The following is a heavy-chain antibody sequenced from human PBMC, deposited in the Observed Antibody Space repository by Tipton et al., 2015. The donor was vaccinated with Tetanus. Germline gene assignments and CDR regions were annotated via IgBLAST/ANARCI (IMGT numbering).Heavy chain of an antibody. J-gene: IGHJ6*02. Sequence: VQLVQSGAEVKKPGESLRISCKASEYRFNDYWIAWVRQMPGKGLEWMGVIYPGDSDTKFSPYFQGQVTLSVDKSISTAYLQWSSLKASDTAIYYCARRSTSFYGVDVWGQGTTVTVSS. CDR3: ARRSTSFYGVDV. CDR2: IYPGDSDT. V-gene: IGHV5-51*03. CDR1: EYRFNDYW.